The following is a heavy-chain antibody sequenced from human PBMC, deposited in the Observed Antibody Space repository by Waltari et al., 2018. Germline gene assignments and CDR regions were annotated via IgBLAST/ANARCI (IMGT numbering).Heavy chain of an antibody. J-gene: IGHJ4*02. V-gene: IGHV3-13*01. CDR1: GFTLSTYD. D-gene: IGHD4-17*01. CDR3: VRSTTESRGPYTVDFDY. CDR2: LGSAGDK. Sequence: SGFTLSTYDMHWVRQVRGQGLEWVSGLGSAGDKYYSESVRGRVSISRENARNSLSLQMNSLRAEDTAVYYCVRSTTESRGPYTVDFDYWGQGTLVSVSS.